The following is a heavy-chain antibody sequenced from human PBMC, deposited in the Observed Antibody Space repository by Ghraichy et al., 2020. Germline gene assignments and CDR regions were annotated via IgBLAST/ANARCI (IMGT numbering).Heavy chain of an antibody. Sequence: SETLSLTCTVSGGSISSSSYYWGWIRPPPGKGLEWIGSLYYSGSTYYNPSLKIRVTISVDTSTNQFSLQLSSVTAADTAVYYCARLSYDILTGYSLFDYWGQGTLVTGSS. CDR1: GGSISSSSYY. CDR2: LYYSGST. CDR3: ARLSYDILTGYSLFDY. V-gene: IGHV4-39*01. J-gene: IGHJ4*02. D-gene: IGHD3-9*01.